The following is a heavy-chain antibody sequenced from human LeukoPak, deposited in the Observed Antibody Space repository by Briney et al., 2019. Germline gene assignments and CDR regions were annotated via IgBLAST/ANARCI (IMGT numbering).Heavy chain of an antibody. Sequence: PSETLSLTCAVYGGSFSGYYWSWIRLPPGKGLEWIGEINHSGSTNYNPSLKSRVTISVDTSKNQFSLKLSSVTAADTAVYYCARGYSSGWYYYYYMDVWGKGTTVTVSS. D-gene: IGHD6-19*01. CDR2: INHSGST. J-gene: IGHJ6*03. CDR1: GGSFSGYY. V-gene: IGHV4-34*01. CDR3: ARGYSSGWYYYYYMDV.